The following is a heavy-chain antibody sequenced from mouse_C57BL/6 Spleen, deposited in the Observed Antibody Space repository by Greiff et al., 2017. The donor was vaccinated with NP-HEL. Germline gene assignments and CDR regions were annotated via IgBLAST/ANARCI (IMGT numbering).Heavy chain of an antibody. V-gene: IGHV1-64*01. D-gene: IGHD2-1*01. CDR3: ARQRRDGNYGDYFDY. J-gene: IGHJ2*01. CDR2: IHPNSGST. CDR1: GYTFTSYW. Sequence: QVQLQQPGAELVKPGASVKLSCKASGYTFTSYWMHWVKQRPGQGLEWIGMIHPNSGSTNYNEKFKSKATLTVDKSSSTAYMQLSSLTSEDSAVYYCARQRRDGNYGDYFDYWGQGTTLTVSS.